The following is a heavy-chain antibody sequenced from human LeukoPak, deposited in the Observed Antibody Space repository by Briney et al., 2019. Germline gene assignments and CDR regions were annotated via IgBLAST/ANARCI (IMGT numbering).Heavy chain of an antibody. CDR2: INPNSGGT. CDR3: ARGLQTFYYYGMDV. V-gene: IGHV1-2*02. Sequence: GASVKVSCKASGYTFTGYYMHWVRQAPGQGPEWMGWINPNSGGTNYAQKFQGRVTMTRDTSISTAYMELSRLRSDDTAVYYCARGLQTFYYYGMDVWGQGTTVTVSS. J-gene: IGHJ6*02. CDR1: GYTFTGYY. D-gene: IGHD4-11*01.